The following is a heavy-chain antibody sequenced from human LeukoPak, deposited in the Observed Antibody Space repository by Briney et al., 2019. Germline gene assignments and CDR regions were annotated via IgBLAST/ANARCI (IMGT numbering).Heavy chain of an antibody. CDR1: GFTFRNYW. Sequence: GSLRLSCIGTGFTFRNYWMSWVRQAPGKGLEWIGYIYYSGSTNYNPSLKSRVTISVDTSKNQFSLKLSSVTAADTAVYYCASSGSYLEWYFDYWGQGTLVTVSS. J-gene: IGHJ4*02. D-gene: IGHD1-26*01. CDR3: ASSGSYLEWYFDY. CDR2: IYYSGST. V-gene: IGHV4-59*08.